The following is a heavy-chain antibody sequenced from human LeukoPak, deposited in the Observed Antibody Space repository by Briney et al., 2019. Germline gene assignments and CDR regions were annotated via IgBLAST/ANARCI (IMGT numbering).Heavy chain of an antibody. CDR1: GGSISSGDFY. V-gene: IGHV4-30-4*01. Sequence: SQTLSLTCTVSGGSISSGDFYWSWIRQPPGKGLEWIGCIYYSGSTYYIPSLKSRLTISLDTSQNQFSLRLSSVAAADTAVYYCARDPLGLNYFDYWGQGTLVTVSS. CDR2: IYYSGST. J-gene: IGHJ4*02. CDR3: ARDPLGLNYFDY.